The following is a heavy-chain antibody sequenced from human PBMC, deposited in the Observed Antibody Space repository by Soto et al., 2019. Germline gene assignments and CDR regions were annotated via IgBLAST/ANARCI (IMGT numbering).Heavy chain of an antibody. D-gene: IGHD6-13*01. CDR1: GFTLSSYA. J-gene: IGHJ4*02. Sequence: QVQLVESGGGVVQPGRSLRLSCAASGFTLSSYAMHWVRQAPGKWLEWVAVISYDGSNKYYAESVKGRFTISRDNCLYVQMNSLRAEDTAVYYCAGGRVYSSSWYGDYWGQGTVVTVSS. V-gene: IGHV3-30-3*01. CDR3: AGGRVYSSSWYGDY. CDR2: ISYDGSNK.